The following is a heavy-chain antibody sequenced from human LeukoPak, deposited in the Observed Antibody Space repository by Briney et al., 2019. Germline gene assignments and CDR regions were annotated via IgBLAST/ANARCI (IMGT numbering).Heavy chain of an antibody. CDR3: ARVFGGREIGF. V-gene: IGHV1-8*01. CDR1: GYTFTTYD. CDR2: MNPKTGST. J-gene: IGHJ4*02. D-gene: IGHD3-3*01. Sequence: ASVRVSCKASGYTFTTYDISWVRQASGQGLEWMGWMNPKTGSTAYAQKFQDRVTMTRDTSIDTAYLEMSSLTYEDTAMYYCARVFGGREIGFWGQGTLVTVSS.